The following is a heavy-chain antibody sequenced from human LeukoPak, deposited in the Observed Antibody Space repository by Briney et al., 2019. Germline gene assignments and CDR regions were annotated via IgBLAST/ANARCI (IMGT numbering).Heavy chain of an antibody. Sequence: GGSLRLSCAASGFTFSSYWMSWVRQAPGKGLEWVANIKQDGSEKYYVDSVKGRFTISRDNAKNSLYLQMNSLRAEDTAVYYCARYGDYDFWSGTNYYMDVWGKGTTVTVSS. V-gene: IGHV3-7*01. J-gene: IGHJ6*03. CDR1: GFTFSSYW. D-gene: IGHD3-3*01. CDR3: ARYGDYDFWSGTNYYMDV. CDR2: IKQDGSEK.